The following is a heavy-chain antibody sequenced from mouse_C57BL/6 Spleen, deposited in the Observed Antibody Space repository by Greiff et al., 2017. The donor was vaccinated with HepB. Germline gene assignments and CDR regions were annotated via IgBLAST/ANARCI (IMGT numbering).Heavy chain of an antibody. D-gene: IGHD2-12*01. V-gene: IGHV1-63*01. CDR3: ARALPHAMDY. Sequence: QVQLQQSGAELVRPGTSVKMSCKASGYTFTNYWIGWAKQRPGHGLEWIGDIYPGGGYTNYNEKFKGKATLTADKSSSTAYMQFSSLTSEDSALYYCARALPHAMDYWGQGTSVTGSS. J-gene: IGHJ4*01. CDR2: IYPGGGYT. CDR1: GYTFTNYW.